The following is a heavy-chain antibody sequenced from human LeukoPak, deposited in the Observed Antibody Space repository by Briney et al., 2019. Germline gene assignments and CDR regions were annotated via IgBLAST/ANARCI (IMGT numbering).Heavy chain of an antibody. CDR3: ARDDRTHDAFDI. J-gene: IGHJ3*02. D-gene: IGHD3-22*01. CDR2: INSDGSST. V-gene: IGHV3-74*01. Sequence: SRINSDGSSTSYADSVKGRFTISRDNAKNTLYLQMNSLRAEDTAVYYCARDDRTHDAFDIWGQGTMVTVSS.